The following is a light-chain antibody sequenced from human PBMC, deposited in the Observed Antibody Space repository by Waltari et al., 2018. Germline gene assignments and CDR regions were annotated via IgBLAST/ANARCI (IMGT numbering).Light chain of an antibody. CDR1: TSNIGASFG. Sequence: HSVLTQPPSVSGAPGQRVTIPCTGTTSNIGASFGVIWYQQIPAKAPKLLIYGDSRRRSAGPDRFCASKSGMSASLAITGLQAEDEADYYCQSYDSSLTDWLFGAGTKLTVL. V-gene: IGLV1-40*01. J-gene: IGLJ3*02. CDR3: QSYDSSLTDWL. CDR2: GDS.